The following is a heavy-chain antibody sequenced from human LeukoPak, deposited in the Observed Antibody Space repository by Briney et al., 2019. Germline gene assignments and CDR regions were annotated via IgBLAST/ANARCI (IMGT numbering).Heavy chain of an antibody. V-gene: IGHV4-39*01. D-gene: IGHD1-26*01. Sequence: WVRQPPGKGLEWIGSIYYSGSTYYNPSLTSRVTISVDTSKNQFSRNLSSVTAADTAVYYCARPGSYMVWFDPWGQGTLVTVSS. CDR2: IYYSGST. J-gene: IGHJ5*02. CDR3: ARPGSYMVWFDP.